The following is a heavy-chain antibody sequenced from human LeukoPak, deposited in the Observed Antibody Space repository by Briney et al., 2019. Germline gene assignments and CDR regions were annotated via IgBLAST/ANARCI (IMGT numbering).Heavy chain of an antibody. CDR1: GGSISGSSYY. D-gene: IGHD3-9*01. Sequence: SSETLSLTCIVPGGSISGSSYYWGWIRQPTGKGLEWIGSIYYSGSTDYNPSLKSRVTISVDTSKNQFSLKLSSVTAADTAVYYCARESYDILTGYYLDFDYWGQGTLVTVSS. J-gene: IGHJ4*02. V-gene: IGHV4-39*07. CDR3: ARESYDILTGYYLDFDY. CDR2: IYYSGST.